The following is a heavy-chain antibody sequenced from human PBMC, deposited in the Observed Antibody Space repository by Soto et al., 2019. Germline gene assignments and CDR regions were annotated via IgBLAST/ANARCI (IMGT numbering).Heavy chain of an antibody. CDR2: ISAYNGNT. CDR1: GYTFTSYG. D-gene: IGHD5-12*01. Sequence: ASVKVSCKASGYTFTSYGISWVRQAPGQGLEWMGWISAYNGNTNYAQKLQGRVTMTTDTSTSTAYMELRSLRSDDTAVYYCAGVEYSGYEGGGIDYWGQGTLVTVSS. J-gene: IGHJ4*02. CDR3: AGVEYSGYEGGGIDY. V-gene: IGHV1-18*01.